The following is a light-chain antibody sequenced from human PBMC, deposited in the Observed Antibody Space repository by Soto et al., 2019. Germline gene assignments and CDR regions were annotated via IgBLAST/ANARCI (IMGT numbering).Light chain of an antibody. CDR3: QQRSNGPPIT. V-gene: IGKV3-11*01. CDR2: DAS. CDR1: QSVSSY. J-gene: IGKJ5*01. Sequence: EGVFRKLQATLSFASGKRAALSGRPSQSVSSYLAWYQQKPGQAPRLLIYDASNRATGIPARFSGSGSGTDFALTISCLESEDFAVSYCQQRSNGPPITIGQGTRLEIK.